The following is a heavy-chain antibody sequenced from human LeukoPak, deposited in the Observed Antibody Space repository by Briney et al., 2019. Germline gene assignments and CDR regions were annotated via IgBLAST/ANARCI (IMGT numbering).Heavy chain of an antibody. Sequence: SETLSLTCTVSGASITTYYWTWIRQPAGKGLEWIGRISTSGSSHYNPFLKSRVTMSIDTPKNQISLKLSSVTAADTAVYYCARDRAVVNAIGGVFDMFGQGTMVTVSS. V-gene: IGHV4-4*07. CDR1: GASITTYY. J-gene: IGHJ3*02. CDR2: ISTSGSS. CDR3: ARDRAVVNAIGGVFDM. D-gene: IGHD2-21*01.